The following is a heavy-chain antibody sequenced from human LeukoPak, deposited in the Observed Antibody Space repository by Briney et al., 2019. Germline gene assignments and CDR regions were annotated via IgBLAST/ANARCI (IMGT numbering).Heavy chain of an antibody. Sequence: GGSLRLSCAASGFTFSIYSLSWVRQAPGKGLEWVSSISSSSTFISYGDSVKGRFTISRDNANNPLFLQMDSLRADDTAAYYCARYDYVWGGPYYFDYWGQGTLVTVSS. D-gene: IGHD3-16*01. V-gene: IGHV3-21*01. J-gene: IGHJ4*02. CDR2: ISSSSTFI. CDR1: GFTFSIYS. CDR3: ARYDYVWGGPYYFDY.